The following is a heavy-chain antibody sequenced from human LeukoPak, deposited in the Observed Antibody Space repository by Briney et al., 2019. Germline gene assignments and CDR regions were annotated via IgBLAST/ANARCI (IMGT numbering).Heavy chain of an antibody. CDR3: ARGRKDYDILTGYYKGSGYYYMDV. V-gene: IGHV4-61*01. D-gene: IGHD3-9*01. J-gene: IGHJ6*03. CDR2: IYYSGST. Sequence: SETLSLTCTVSGGSISSSSYYWSWIRQPPGKGLEWIGYIYYSGSTNYNPSLKSRVTISVDTSKNQFSLKLSSVTAADTAVYYCARGRKDYDILTGYYKGSGYYYMDVWGKGTTVTVSS. CDR1: GGSISSSSYY.